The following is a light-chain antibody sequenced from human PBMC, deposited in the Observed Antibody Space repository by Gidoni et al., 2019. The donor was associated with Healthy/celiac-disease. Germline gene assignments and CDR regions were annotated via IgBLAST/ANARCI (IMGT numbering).Light chain of an antibody. CDR3: AAWDDSLNGPVV. CDR2: SNN. J-gene: IGLJ2*01. V-gene: IGLV1-44*01. CDR1: SSNIGSNT. Sequence: QSVLTQPPSSSGTAGQRVTIPCSGSSSNIGSNTVNWYQQLPGTAPKLLIYSNNQRPSGVPDRFSDSKSGTSASLAISGLQSEDEADYYCAAWDDSLNGPVVFGGGTKLTVL.